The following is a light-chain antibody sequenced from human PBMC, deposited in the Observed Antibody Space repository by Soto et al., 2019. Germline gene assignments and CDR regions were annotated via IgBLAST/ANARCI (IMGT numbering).Light chain of an antibody. Sequence: QSVLTQPPSASGTPGQRVTISCSGSSSNIGSNYVYWYQQLPGKAPKLLIYSNNQRPSGVPDRFSGSKSGTSASLAISGLRSEDEAYYDCAAWDDSLSGYVFGTGTKLTVL. CDR3: AAWDDSLSGYV. CDR2: SNN. J-gene: IGLJ1*01. CDR1: SSNIGSNY. V-gene: IGLV1-47*02.